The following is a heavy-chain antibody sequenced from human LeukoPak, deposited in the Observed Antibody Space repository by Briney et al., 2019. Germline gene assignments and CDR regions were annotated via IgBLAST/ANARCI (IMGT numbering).Heavy chain of an antibody. CDR1: GGTFSSYA. V-gene: IGHV1-69*13. CDR2: IIPIFGTA. J-gene: IGHJ4*02. Sequence: GASVKVSCKASGGTFSSYAISWVRQAPGQGLEWMGGIIPIFGTANYAQKFQGRATITADESTSTAYMELSSLRSEDTAVYYCALSGSYGIGVADYWGQGALVTVSS. CDR3: ALSGSYGIGVADY. D-gene: IGHD1-26*01.